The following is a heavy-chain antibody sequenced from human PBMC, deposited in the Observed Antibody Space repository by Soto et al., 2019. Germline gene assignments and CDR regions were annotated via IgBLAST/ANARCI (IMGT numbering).Heavy chain of an antibody. Sequence: SETLSLTCXVSGDSISNYYWSWIRQPPGKGLEWIGYIYYSGSTKYNPSLKSRVTISVATSKNQFSLRLSSVTAADSAVYYCARXGXYTNYYYXXXXVXGKGTTVTVSS. V-gene: IGHV4-59*08. CDR1: GDSISNYY. CDR3: ARXGXYTNYYYXXXXV. CDR2: IYYSGST. D-gene: IGHD4-4*01. J-gene: IGHJ6*03.